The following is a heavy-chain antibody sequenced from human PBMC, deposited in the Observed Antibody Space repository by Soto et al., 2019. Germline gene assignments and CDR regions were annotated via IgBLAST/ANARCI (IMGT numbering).Heavy chain of an antibody. Sequence: QVQLVESGGGVVQPGRSLRLSCAASGFTFSSNGMHWVRQAPGKGLEWVAVIAKDGSDIHYADAVKGRLTISRDNSKNTLYLQMNSLRREDTAVYYCAKDRSGSWCVDYWGQGTLVTVSS. D-gene: IGHD6-13*01. V-gene: IGHV3-30*18. J-gene: IGHJ4*01. CDR3: AKDRSGSWCVDY. CDR1: GFTFSSNG. CDR2: IAKDGSDI.